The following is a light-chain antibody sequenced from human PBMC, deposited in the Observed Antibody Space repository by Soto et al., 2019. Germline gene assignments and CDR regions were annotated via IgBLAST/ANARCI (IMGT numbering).Light chain of an antibody. J-gene: IGLJ2*01. CDR1: SGSIASNY. V-gene: IGLV6-57*04. Sequence: NFMLTQPHSESESPGKTVTISCTRSSGSIASNYVQWYQQRPGSAPTTVIYEHNQRPSGVPDRFSGSTDGSSNSASLTISGLQTEDEADYYCQSYDSYTVVFGGGIKLTVL. CDR2: EHN. CDR3: QSYDSYTVV.